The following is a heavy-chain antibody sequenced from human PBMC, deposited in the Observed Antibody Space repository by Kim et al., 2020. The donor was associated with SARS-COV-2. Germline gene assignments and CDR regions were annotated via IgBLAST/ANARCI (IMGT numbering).Heavy chain of an antibody. Sequence: KGRFTISRDNSKNTLYLQMNSLRAEDTAVYYCAREMRDGYNLYYYYGMDVWGQGTTVTVSS. CDR3: AREMRDGYNLYYYYGMDV. V-gene: IGHV3-66*01. D-gene: IGHD5-12*01. J-gene: IGHJ6*02.